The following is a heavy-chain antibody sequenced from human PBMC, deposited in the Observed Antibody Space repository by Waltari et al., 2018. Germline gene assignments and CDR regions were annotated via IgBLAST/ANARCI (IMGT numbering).Heavy chain of an antibody. V-gene: IGHV3-7*01. CDR2: INQDGSEE. Sequence: EVLLVESGGGLGQTGGSLRLSCAASRFTFSNDWMNWVRQAPGKGVEWVANINQDGSEEYYVDSVKGRFTISRDNAKNSLYLEMKTLRAEDTAIYYCARTGARWLQFAAFDIWGQGTMVTVSS. CDR1: RFTFSNDW. CDR3: ARTGARWLQFAAFDI. D-gene: IGHD5-12*01. J-gene: IGHJ3*02.